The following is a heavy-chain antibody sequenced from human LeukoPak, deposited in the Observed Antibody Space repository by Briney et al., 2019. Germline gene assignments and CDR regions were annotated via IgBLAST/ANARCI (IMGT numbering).Heavy chain of an antibody. Sequence: ASVKVSCKAFGYTFTSYVINWVRQATGQGLDWMGWMNPNSGNTGYAQNFQGRVTMSRNTSINTAYMELSSLRPEDTAVYYCARPYDTSGRSPNDAFDIWGQGTMVMVSS. V-gene: IGHV1-8*01. CDR3: ARPYDTSGRSPNDAFDI. D-gene: IGHD3-22*01. CDR2: MNPNSGNT. CDR1: GYTFTSYV. J-gene: IGHJ3*02.